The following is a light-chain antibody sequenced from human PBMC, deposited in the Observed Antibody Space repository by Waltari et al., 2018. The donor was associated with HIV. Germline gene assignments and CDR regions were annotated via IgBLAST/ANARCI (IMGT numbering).Light chain of an antibody. CDR3: VLYMGSGIWV. Sequence: QTVVTQEPSFSVSPGGTVTLTCGLRSGSVSTSYYPSWYQQTPGQAPRTLIYSPNTRSSGGPDLFSGSILCNKAALASTGAQADDESDYYCVLYMGSGIWVFGGGTKLTVL. CDR2: SPN. V-gene: IGLV8-61*01. J-gene: IGLJ3*02. CDR1: SGSVSTSYY.